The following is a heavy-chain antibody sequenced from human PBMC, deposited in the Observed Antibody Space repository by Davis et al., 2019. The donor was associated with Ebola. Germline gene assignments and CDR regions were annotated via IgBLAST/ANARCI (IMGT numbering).Heavy chain of an antibody. CDR3: ATGWLRSGGFDY. CDR1: GDRVPRGG. V-gene: IGHV6-1*01. CDR2: TYYNSKWYN. J-gene: IGHJ4*02. Sequence: HPQTPSLTSAISGDRVPRGGCNWIRHSPSRGLERRGRTYYNSKWYNDYAASVKSRITINPDTSKNQFSLQLNSVTPEDTAAYYCATGWLRSGGFDYWGQGTLVTVSS. D-gene: IGHD5-12*01.